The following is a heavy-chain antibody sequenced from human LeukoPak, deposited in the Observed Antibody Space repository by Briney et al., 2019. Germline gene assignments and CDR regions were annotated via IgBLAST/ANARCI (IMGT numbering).Heavy chain of an antibody. J-gene: IGHJ4*02. V-gene: IGHV3-7*01. CDR2: IKQDGSEK. CDR1: GFTFSSYW. Sequence: GGSLRLSCAAYGFTFSSYWMSWVRQAPGKGLEWVANIKQDGSEKYYVDSVKGRFTISRDNAKNSLYLQMNSLRAEDTAVYYCARRYLDYWGQGTLVTVSS. CDR3: ARRYLDY.